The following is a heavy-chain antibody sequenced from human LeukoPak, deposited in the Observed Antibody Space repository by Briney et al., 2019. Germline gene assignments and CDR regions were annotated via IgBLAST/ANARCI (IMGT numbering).Heavy chain of an antibody. CDR3: AKGTYYYGSGSHHFDY. V-gene: IGHV3-23*01. CDR2: ISGSGGST. D-gene: IGHD3-10*01. Sequence: PGGSLRLSCAASGFTFSSYAMSWVRQAPGKGLEWVSAISGSGGSTYYADSVKGRFTISRDNSKNTLYLQMNSLRAEDTALYYCAKGTYYYGSGSHHFDYWGQGNLVTVSS. J-gene: IGHJ4*02. CDR1: GFTFSSYA.